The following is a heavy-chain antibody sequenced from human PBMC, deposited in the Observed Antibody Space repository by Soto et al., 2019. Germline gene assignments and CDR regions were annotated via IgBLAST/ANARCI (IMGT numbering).Heavy chain of an antibody. Sequence: ASVKVSCKASGYTFSNYGVSWVRQAPGQGLEWMGWISAYNGNTNYAQNFQGRVTMTTDTSTSTAYMELRSLRSDDTAVYYCARDQSDVLHLYYNYYGLDVWGQRTTVTVTS. V-gene: IGHV1-18*04. CDR2: ISAYNGNT. CDR3: ARDQSDVLHLYYNYYGLDV. J-gene: IGHJ6*02. CDR1: GYTFSNYG. D-gene: IGHD4-4*01.